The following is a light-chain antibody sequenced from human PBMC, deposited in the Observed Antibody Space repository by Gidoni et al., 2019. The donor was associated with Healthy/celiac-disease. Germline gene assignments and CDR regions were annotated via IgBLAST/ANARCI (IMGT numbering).Light chain of an antibody. V-gene: IGKV1-9*01. CDR3: QQVNSYPT. J-gene: IGKJ5*01. CDR1: QGISTL. CDR2: AAS. Sequence: DIQLTQSPSFMSASVGNRVTITCRASQGISTLLAWYQQQPGRAPKLLMHAASTLERGVPSRFSGSGSGTEFTLTSNSLQPEDVAIYYCQQVNSYPTFGHGTRLEIK.